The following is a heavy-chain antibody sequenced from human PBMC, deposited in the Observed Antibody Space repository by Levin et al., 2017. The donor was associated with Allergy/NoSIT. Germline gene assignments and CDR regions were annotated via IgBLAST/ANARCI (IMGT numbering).Heavy chain of an antibody. V-gene: IGHV3-30*04. J-gene: IGHJ6*02. Sequence: GGSLRLSCAASGFTFSSYATHWVRQAPGKGLEWVAVISYDGSNKYYADSVKGRFTISRDNSKNTLYLQMNSLRAEDTAVYYCARDFVATRGDYYYYGMDVWGQGTTVTVSS. CDR2: ISYDGSNK. CDR3: ARDFVATRGDYYYYGMDV. D-gene: IGHD5-12*01. CDR1: GFTFSSYA.